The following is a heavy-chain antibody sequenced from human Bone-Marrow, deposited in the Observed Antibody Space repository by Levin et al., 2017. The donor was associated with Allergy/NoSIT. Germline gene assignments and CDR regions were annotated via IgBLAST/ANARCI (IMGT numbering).Heavy chain of an antibody. CDR2: ITGSGGNT. CDR1: GFTFSSYA. Sequence: GGSLRLSCAASGFTFSSYAMSWVRQAPGKGLEWVSAITGSGGNTYYADSVKGRFTISRDNSKNTLYLQVNSLRAADTPVYYCARDGRSCSSINCYFDYWGQGTLVTVSS. J-gene: IGHJ4*02. V-gene: IGHV3-23*01. CDR3: ARDGRSCSSINCYFDY. D-gene: IGHD2-2*01.